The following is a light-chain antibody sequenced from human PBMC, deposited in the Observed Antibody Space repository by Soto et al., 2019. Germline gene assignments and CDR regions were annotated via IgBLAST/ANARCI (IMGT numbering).Light chain of an antibody. Sequence: IQLTQSPSTLSASVGDRVTITCRASQSILNWLAWYQQRPGKAPNLLIYKASSLESGVPSRFSGSGSGTEFSLTISSLQPDDFATYYCQLYNSYSQATFGQGTKVDIK. J-gene: IGKJ1*01. CDR3: QLYNSYSQAT. CDR1: QSILNW. V-gene: IGKV1-5*03. CDR2: KAS.